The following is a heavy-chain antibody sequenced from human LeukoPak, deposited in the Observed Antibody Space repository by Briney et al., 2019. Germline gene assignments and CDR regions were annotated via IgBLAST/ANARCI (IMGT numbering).Heavy chain of an antibody. CDR1: GGSFSGYY. CDR2: INHSGST. Sequence: SETLSLTCAVYGGSFSGYYWSWIRQPPGKGLEWIGEINHSGSTNYNPSLKSRVTISIDTSKNQFSLKLSSVTAADTAVYYCARGPGVAAPRLPLTNHEYYMDVWGKGTTVTVS. V-gene: IGHV4-34*01. CDR3: ARGPGVAAPRLPLTNHEYYMDV. D-gene: IGHD6-6*01. J-gene: IGHJ6*03.